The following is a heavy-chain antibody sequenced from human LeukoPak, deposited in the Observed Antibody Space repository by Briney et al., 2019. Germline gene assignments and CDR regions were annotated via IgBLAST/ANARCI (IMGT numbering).Heavy chain of an antibody. V-gene: IGHV4-4*07. D-gene: IGHD3-22*01. CDR1: GGSISSYY. Sequence: SETLSLTCTVSGGSISSYYWSWIRQPAGKGLEWIGRIYTSGSTNYNPSLKSRVTMSVDTSKNQFSLKLSSVTAADTAVYYCARDRRGSGYYYNWFDPWGQGNLVTVSS. J-gene: IGHJ5*02. CDR3: ARDRRGSGYYYNWFDP. CDR2: IYTSGST.